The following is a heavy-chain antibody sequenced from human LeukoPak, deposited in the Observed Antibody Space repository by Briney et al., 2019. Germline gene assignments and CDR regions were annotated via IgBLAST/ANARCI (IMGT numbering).Heavy chain of an antibody. CDR3: AKDGRYSSNWSFDY. Sequence: PGGSLRLSCAASGFTFSSYAMSWVRQAPGKGLEWVSAISGSGGSTYYADSVKGRFTISRDNSKNTLYLQRNSLRAEDTAVYYCAKDGRYSSNWSFDYWGQGTLVTVSS. D-gene: IGHD6-13*01. J-gene: IGHJ4*02. V-gene: IGHV3-23*01. CDR2: ISGSGGST. CDR1: GFTFSSYA.